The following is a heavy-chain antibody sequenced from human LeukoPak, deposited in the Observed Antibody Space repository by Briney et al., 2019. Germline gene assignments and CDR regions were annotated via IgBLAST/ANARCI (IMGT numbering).Heavy chain of an antibody. Sequence: GGSLRLSCAASGFSFSSYWMNWVRQAPGKGLEWISYISSGSSTIYYADSVKGRFTISRDNAKNSLYLHLSSLRAEDTAVYYCARSGSSYDGSQSWFDYWGQGTLVTVSS. V-gene: IGHV3-48*01. CDR3: ARSGSSYDGSQSWFDY. D-gene: IGHD3-22*01. CDR2: ISSGSSTI. CDR1: GFSFSSYW. J-gene: IGHJ4*02.